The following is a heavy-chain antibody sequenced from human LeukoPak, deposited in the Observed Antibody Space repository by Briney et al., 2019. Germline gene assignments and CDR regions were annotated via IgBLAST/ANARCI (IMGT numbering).Heavy chain of an antibody. J-gene: IGHJ4*02. CDR1: GYTFTSYY. CDR3: ARDYDSSGLDY. CDR2: ISAYNGNT. Sequence: ASVKVSCKASGYTFTSYYMHWVRQAPGQGLEWMGWISAYNGNTNYAQKLQGRVTMTTDTSTSTAYMELRSLRSDDTAVYYCARDYDSSGLDYWGQGTLVTVSS. D-gene: IGHD3-22*01. V-gene: IGHV1-18*04.